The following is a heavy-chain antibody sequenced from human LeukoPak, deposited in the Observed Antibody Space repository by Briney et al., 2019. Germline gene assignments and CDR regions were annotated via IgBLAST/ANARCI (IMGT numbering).Heavy chain of an antibody. Sequence: GGSLRLSCVASGFTFGDYYMSWVRQAPGKGLEWVSYFSSSATATYYAGSVKGRFTISRDSAKNSLYLQMNSLRVEDTAVYYCARGLPATLLDYWGQGTLVTVSS. CDR1: GFTFGDYY. J-gene: IGHJ4*02. D-gene: IGHD2-2*01. CDR3: ARGLPATLLDY. V-gene: IGHV3-11*01. CDR2: FSSSATAT.